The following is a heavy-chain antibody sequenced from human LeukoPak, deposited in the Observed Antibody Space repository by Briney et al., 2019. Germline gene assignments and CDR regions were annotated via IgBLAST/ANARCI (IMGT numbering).Heavy chain of an antibody. D-gene: IGHD2-15*01. CDR2: IYYSGST. J-gene: IGHJ3*02. CDR3: ARPFGRSGPRPGAFDI. CDR1: GGSISSSSYY. Sequence: SETLSLTCTVSGGSISSSSYYWGRIRQPPGKGLEWLGSIYYSGSTYYNPSLKSRVTISVDTSKNQFSLKLSSVTAADTAVYYCARPFGRSGPRPGAFDIWGQGTMVTVSS. V-gene: IGHV4-39*01.